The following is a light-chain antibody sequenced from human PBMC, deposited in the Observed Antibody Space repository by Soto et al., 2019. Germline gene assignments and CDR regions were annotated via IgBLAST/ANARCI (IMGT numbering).Light chain of an antibody. V-gene: IGKV3-15*01. Sequence: EIVMTQSPATLSVSPGERATLSCRASQSISSNLAWYQQKPGQAPRLLMYGTSTRATGVPDRFSGSGSGTEFTLSIGSLQSEDFAVYFCQHYNIWPPYTFGQGTKLEIK. J-gene: IGKJ2*01. CDR1: QSISSN. CDR3: QHYNIWPPYT. CDR2: GTS.